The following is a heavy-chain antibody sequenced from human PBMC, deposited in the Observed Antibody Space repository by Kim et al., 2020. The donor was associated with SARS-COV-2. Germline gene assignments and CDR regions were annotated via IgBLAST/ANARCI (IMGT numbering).Heavy chain of an antibody. J-gene: IGHJ6*03. CDR1: GFTLNSYA. Sequence: GGSLRLSCAASGFTLNSYAMSWVLQAPGKGLQWVSFISASGGRTHDAYAVKGLFTITRDKTKNMVYLQMHILPAEDTAVYYCAKPEHSEGDYHLDVWG. D-gene: IGHD1-26*01. CDR3: AKPEHSEGDYHLDV. CDR2: ISASGGRT. V-gene: IGHV3-23*01.